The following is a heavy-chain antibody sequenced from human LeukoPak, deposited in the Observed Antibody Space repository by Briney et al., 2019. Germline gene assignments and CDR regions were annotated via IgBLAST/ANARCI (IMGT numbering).Heavy chain of an antibody. CDR2: IRYDGSDK. Sequence: GGSLRLSCEASGFTFTTYGMHWVRQVPGKGLEWVAFIRYDGSDKYYVDSVKGRFTISRDNARSTRYLQMNSLRAEDTAVYYCAKDHSQSFASWGQGTLVTVSS. CDR1: GFTFTTYG. V-gene: IGHV3-30*02. D-gene: IGHD2-21*01. CDR3: AKDHSQSFAS. J-gene: IGHJ4*02.